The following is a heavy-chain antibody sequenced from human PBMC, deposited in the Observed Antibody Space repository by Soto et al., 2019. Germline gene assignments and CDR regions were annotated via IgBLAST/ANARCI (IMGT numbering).Heavy chain of an antibody. D-gene: IGHD7-27*01. Sequence: QVQLQESGPGLVKPSQTLFLTCTVSGGSISSGGYYWSWIRQHPGKGLEWIGYIYYSGSTYYNPSLKSRVTISVDTSKNQFSLKLSSVTAADTAVYYCARSGRGLHNWGSLTVDYWGQGTLVTVSS. V-gene: IGHV4-31*03. J-gene: IGHJ4*02. CDR3: ARSGRGLHNWGSLTVDY. CDR2: IYYSGST. CDR1: GGSISSGGYY.